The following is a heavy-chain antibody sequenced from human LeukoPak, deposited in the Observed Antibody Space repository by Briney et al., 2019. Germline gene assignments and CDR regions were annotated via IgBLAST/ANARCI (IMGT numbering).Heavy chain of an antibody. CDR2: IYYSGST. D-gene: IGHD2-21*01. CDR1: GGSISSYY. V-gene: IGHV4-59*08. J-gene: IGHJ4*02. CDR3: ARHVAQRPHFFDY. Sequence: SETLSLTCTVSGGSISSYYWSWIRQPPGKGLEWIGYIYYSGSTKYNSSLRSRVTISVDTSKNQSSLNLSSVTAADTAVYYCARHVAQRPHFFDYWGQGTLVTVSS.